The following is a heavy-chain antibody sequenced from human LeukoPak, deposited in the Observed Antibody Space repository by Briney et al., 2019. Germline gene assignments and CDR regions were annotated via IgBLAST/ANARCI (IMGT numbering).Heavy chain of an antibody. CDR2: INHSGST. V-gene: IGHV4-34*01. J-gene: IGHJ4*02. D-gene: IGHD5-24*01. CDR3: ARALEMATPEFDY. Sequence: SETLSLTCAVYGGSFSGYYWSWIRQPPGKGLEWIGEINHSGSTNYNPPLKSRVTISVDTSKNQFSLKLSSVTAADTAVYYCARALEMATPEFDYWGQGTLVTVSS. CDR1: GGSFSGYY.